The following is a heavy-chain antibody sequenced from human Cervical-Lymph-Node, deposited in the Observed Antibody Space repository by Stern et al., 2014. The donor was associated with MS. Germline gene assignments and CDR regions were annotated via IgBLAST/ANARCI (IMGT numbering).Heavy chain of an antibody. J-gene: IGHJ5*02. CDR2: IVPGDGTT. CDR3: ARSGLGGAVGS. D-gene: IGHD3-10*01. V-gene: IGHV1-46*04. Sequence: QVQLVQSGAEVKQPGASVKVSCKTSGYSFTPSDIHWVRQAPGQGLEWMGRIVPGDGTTTYAQTWQGRVSMTRDTSATTAYLELRSLRSEDTAVYYCARSGLGGAVGSWGQGTLVTVSA. CDR1: GYSFTPSD.